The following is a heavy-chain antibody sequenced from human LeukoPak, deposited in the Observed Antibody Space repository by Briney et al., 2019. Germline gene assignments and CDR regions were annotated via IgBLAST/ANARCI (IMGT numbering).Heavy chain of an antibody. Sequence: GSLRLSCAASGFTFISYSMNWVRQAPGKGLEWVSSISSSSSYIYYADSVKGRFTISRDNAKNSLYLQMNSLRAEDTAVYYCATLAYYYDSSGYKDYWGQGTLVTVSS. D-gene: IGHD3-22*01. CDR2: ISSSSSYI. V-gene: IGHV3-21*01. J-gene: IGHJ4*02. CDR1: GFTFISYS. CDR3: ATLAYYYDSSGYKDY.